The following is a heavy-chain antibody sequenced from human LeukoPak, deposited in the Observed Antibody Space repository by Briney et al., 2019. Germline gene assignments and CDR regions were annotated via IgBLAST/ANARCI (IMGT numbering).Heavy chain of an antibody. CDR2: INHSGST. D-gene: IGHD6-6*01. CDR3: ASRPRVCSSSEDWFDP. V-gene: IGHV4-34*01. CDR1: GGSFSGYY. J-gene: IGHJ5*02. Sequence: SETLSLTCAVYGGSFSGYYWSWIREPPGKGLEWIGEINHSGSTNYNPSLKSRVTISVDTSKNQFSLKLSSVTAADTAAYYCASRPRVCSSSEDWFDPWGQGTLVTVSS.